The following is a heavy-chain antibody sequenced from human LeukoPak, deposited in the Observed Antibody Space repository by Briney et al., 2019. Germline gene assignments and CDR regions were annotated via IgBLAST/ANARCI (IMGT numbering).Heavy chain of an antibody. Sequence: GGSLRLSCATSGFTFSSYSMNWVRQAPGKGLEWVSSISTSSSYIYYADSVKGRFTISSDNAKNSLYLQMNSLRAEDTAVYYCARLDIVAYYYGMDVWGQGTTVTVSS. J-gene: IGHJ6*02. CDR2: ISTSSSYI. V-gene: IGHV3-21*04. CDR1: GFTFSSYS. D-gene: IGHD5-12*01. CDR3: ARLDIVAYYYGMDV.